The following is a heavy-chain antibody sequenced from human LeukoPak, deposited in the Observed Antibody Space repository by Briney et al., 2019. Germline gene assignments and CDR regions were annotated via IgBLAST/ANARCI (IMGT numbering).Heavy chain of an antibody. Sequence: GASVKVSFKASGYTFTVYYMHWVRQAPGQGLEWMGRINPNSGGTNYAQKFQGRVTMTRDTSISTAYMELSRLRSDDTAVYYCARGKDDYGDRGAPDYWGQGTLVTVSS. V-gene: IGHV1-2*06. D-gene: IGHD4-17*01. J-gene: IGHJ4*02. CDR2: INPNSGGT. CDR1: GYTFTVYY. CDR3: ARGKDDYGDRGAPDY.